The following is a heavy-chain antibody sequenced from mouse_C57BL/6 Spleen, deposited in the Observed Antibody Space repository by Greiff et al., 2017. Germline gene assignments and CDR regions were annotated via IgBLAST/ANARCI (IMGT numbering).Heavy chain of an antibody. J-gene: IGHJ1*03. V-gene: IGHV1-62-2*01. D-gene: IGHD1-1*01. CDR2: FYPGSGSI. Sequence: QVQLKESGAELVKPGASVKLSCKASGYTFTEYTIHWVKQRSGQGLEWIGWFYPGSGSIKYNENFKDKATLAADKSSSTVYMELSRLTSEDSAVYFCARHEGDYYGNSPWYFDVWGTGTTVTVSS. CDR1: GYTFTEYT. CDR3: ARHEGDYYGNSPWYFDV.